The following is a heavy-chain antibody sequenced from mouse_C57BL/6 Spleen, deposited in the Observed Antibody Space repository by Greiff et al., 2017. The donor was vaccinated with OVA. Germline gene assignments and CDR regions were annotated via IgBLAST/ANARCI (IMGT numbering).Heavy chain of an antibody. V-gene: IGHV14-3*01. Sequence: EVKLMESVAELVRPGASVKLSCTASGFTITNSYMHWVKQRPEQGLEWIGRIAPGNGNTNYAQKFQGKAPITADTSSNTAYLQLSSLTSEDTAIYYCASISTVDYFDYWGQGTTLTVSS. CDR3: ASISTVDYFDY. CDR2: IAPGNGNT. J-gene: IGHJ2*01. CDR1: GFTITNSY. D-gene: IGHD1-1*01.